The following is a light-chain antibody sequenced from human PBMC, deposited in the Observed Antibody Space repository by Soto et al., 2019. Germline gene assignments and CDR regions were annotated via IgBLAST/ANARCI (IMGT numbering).Light chain of an antibody. CDR2: DAS. CDR1: QIISTW. J-gene: IGKJ1*01. CDR3: QQYNSYST. V-gene: IGKV1-5*01. Sequence: DIQMTQSPSTLSASVGDRVTITCRASQIISTWLAWYQQKPGKAPNLLIYDASSLESGVPSRFSGRGSGTEFTLTISSLQPDDFATYYCQQYNSYSTFGQGTKVDIK.